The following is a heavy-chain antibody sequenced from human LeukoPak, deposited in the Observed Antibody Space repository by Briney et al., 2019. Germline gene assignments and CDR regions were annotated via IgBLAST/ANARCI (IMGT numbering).Heavy chain of an antibody. D-gene: IGHD6-13*01. CDR1: GYTSTSYG. CDR2: ISAYNGNT. J-gene: IGHJ4*02. Sequence: ASVKVSCKASGYTSTSYGISWVRQAPGQGLEWMGWISAYNGNTNYAQKLQGRVTMTTDTSTSTAYMELRSLRSDDTAVYYRARDLDPLMVAAAGIGYWGQGTLVTVSS. V-gene: IGHV1-18*01. CDR3: ARDLDPLMVAAAGIGY.